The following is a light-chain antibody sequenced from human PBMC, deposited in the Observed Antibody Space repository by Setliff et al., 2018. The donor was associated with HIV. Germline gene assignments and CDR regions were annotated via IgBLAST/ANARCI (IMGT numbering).Light chain of an antibody. J-gene: IGLJ1*01. CDR1: SSDIGTYNL. V-gene: IGLV2-23*02. Sequence: QSVLTQPASVSGSPGQSITNSCTGTSSDIGTYNLVSWYQQYPGKAPKVMIYEVSKRPSGVSNRFSGSKSGNTASLTISGLQAEDEADYYCCSYSGRTSFVFGTGTKVTVL. CDR2: EVS. CDR3: CSYSGRTSFV.